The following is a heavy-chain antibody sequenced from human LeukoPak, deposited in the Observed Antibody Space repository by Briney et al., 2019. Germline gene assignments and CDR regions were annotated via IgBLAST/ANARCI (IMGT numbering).Heavy chain of an antibody. CDR2: IYSGGST. D-gene: IGHD2-2*01. Sequence: GGSLRLSCAASGFTVSSNYMSWVRQAPGKGLGWVSVIYSGGSTYYADSVKGRFTISRDNSKNTLYLQMNSLRAEDTAVYYCAIVVVPAEDAFDIWGQGTMVTVSS. CDR1: GFTVSSNY. J-gene: IGHJ3*02. V-gene: IGHV3-53*01. CDR3: AIVVVPAEDAFDI.